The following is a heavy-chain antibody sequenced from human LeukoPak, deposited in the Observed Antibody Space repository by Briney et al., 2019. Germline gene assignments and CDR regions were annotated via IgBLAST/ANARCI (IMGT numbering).Heavy chain of an antibody. D-gene: IGHD6-19*01. CDR3: ARDCCSGWYYDY. CDR1: GFTFSSYW. J-gene: IGHJ4*02. V-gene: IGHV3-74*01. Sequence: GGSLRLSCAASGFTFSSYWMHWVRQAPGKGLVWLSRINSDGSSTSYADSVKGRFTISRDNAKNTLYLQMNSLRAEGTAVYYCARDCCSGWYYDYWGQGTLVTVSS. CDR2: INSDGSST.